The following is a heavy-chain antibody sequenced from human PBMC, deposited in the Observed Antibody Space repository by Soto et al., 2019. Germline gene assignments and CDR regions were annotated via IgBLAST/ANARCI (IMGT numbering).Heavy chain of an antibody. V-gene: IGHV3-23*01. CDR1: GFTFNIYA. Sequence: VQLLESGGGLVQPGGSLRLSCAASGFTFNIYAMSWVRQAPGRGLEWVSAISGSATFTYYADSVKGRFTISRDNSKNTLFLQMNSLRAEDTALYYCTKDRPRESGYYVGAQEYFQHWGQGTLVTVSS. CDR3: TKDRPRESGYYVGAQEYFQH. D-gene: IGHD5-12*01. CDR2: ISGSATFT. J-gene: IGHJ1*01.